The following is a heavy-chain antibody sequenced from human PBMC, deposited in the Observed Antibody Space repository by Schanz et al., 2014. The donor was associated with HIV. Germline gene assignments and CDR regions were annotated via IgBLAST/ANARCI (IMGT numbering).Heavy chain of an antibody. CDR3: ARGERTVHDAFDI. D-gene: IGHD4-17*01. Sequence: QVQLVQSGAALRKPGTSVKVSCMVPGGTFNSHGFGWVRQAPGQGPEWMGGIIPIFDAANYAQTFQGRLTITADESTSTAYMELSSLRSEDTAVYYCARGERTVHDAFDIWGQGTMVTVSS. CDR2: IIPIFDAA. V-gene: IGHV1-69*01. CDR1: GGTFNSHG. J-gene: IGHJ3*02.